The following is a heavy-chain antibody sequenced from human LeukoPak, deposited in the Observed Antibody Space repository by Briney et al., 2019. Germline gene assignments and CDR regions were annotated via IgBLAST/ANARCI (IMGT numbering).Heavy chain of an antibody. CDR1: GFTFSSYP. D-gene: IGHD1-20*01. V-gene: IGHV3-48*02. CDR3: ATDSNWSFDS. CDR2: IKSDGSTI. J-gene: IGHJ4*02. Sequence: PGGSLRLSCAASGFTFSSYPINWVRQAPGKGLEWVSHIKSDGSTIFYADSVKGRFIISRDNAKNSLYLQMSSLRDEDTAVYYCATDSNWSFDSWGLGTLVTVSS.